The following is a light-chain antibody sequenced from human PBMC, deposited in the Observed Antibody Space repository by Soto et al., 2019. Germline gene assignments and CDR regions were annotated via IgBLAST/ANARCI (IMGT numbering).Light chain of an antibody. J-gene: IGLJ1*01. Sequence: QSALTQPRSVSGSPGQSVTISCTGTSSDVGGYYYVSWYQQHPGKAPKLMIYDVTKRPSGVPDRFSGSKSGNTASLTISGLQAEDEADYSCCSYAGRYTFVFGTGTKVTVL. CDR2: DVT. CDR3: CSYAGRYTFV. V-gene: IGLV2-11*01. CDR1: SSDVGGYYY.